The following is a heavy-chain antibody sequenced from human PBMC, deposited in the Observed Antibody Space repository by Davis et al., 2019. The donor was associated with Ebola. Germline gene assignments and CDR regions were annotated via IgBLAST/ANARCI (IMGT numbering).Heavy chain of an antibody. CDR3: AREADYYDSSGYSHYFDY. D-gene: IGHD3-22*01. Sequence: GASLNTSCASSGFTFSSYTMHWVRQAPGKGLEWVSSISSSSSYLYYADSVKGRFTISRDNAKNSLYLQMNSLRAEDTAVYYCAREADYYDSSGYSHYFDYWGQGTLVTVSS. V-gene: IGHV3-21*01. J-gene: IGHJ4*02. CDR2: ISSSSSYL. CDR1: GFTFSSYT.